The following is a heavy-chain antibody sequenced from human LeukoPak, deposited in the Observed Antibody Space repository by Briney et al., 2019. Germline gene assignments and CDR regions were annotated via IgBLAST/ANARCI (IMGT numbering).Heavy chain of an antibody. CDR3: ARDLGTGWLQLLPGFDY. D-gene: IGHD5-24*01. J-gene: IGHJ4*02. CDR2: INPSGGST. CDR1: GYTFTSYY. V-gene: IGHV1-46*01. Sequence: ASVNVSCKASGYTFTSYYMHWVRQAPGQGLEWMGIINPSGGSTSYAQKFQGRVTMTRDTSTSTVYMELSSLRSEDTAVYYCARDLGTGWLQLLPGFDYWGQGTLVTVSS.